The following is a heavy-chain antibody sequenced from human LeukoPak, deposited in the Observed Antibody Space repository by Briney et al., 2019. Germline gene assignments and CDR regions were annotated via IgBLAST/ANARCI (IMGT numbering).Heavy chain of an antibody. V-gene: IGHV3-74*03. CDR2: IHPDGTIT. CDR1: GYTISNYW. D-gene: IGHD2-2*01. CDR3: ASLVSTSLLDV. Sequence: GGSLRLSCVGSGYTISNYWMHWVRQAPGTGLVWVSRIHPDGTITTYADSVKGRFTISRDNAKNTLYLQMNSLRAEDTAVYYCASLVSTSLLDVWGQGTTVTVSS. J-gene: IGHJ6*02.